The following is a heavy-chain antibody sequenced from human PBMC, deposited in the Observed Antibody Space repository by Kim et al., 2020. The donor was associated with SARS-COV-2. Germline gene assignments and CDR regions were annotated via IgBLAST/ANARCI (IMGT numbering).Heavy chain of an antibody. CDR3: ATNGDFGELFGRYYFDY. CDR2: FDPEDGET. D-gene: IGHD3-10*01. Sequence: ASVKVSCKVSGYTLTELSMHWVRQAPGKGLEWMGGFDPEDGETIYAQKFQGRVTMTEDTSTDTAYMELSSLRSEDTAVYYCATNGDFGELFGRYYFDYWGQGTLVTVSS. CDR1: GYTLTELS. V-gene: IGHV1-24*01. J-gene: IGHJ4*02.